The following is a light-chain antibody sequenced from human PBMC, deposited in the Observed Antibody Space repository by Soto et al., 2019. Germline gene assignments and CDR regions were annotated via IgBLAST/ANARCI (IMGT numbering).Light chain of an antibody. CDR2: LAS. J-gene: IGKJ2*01. Sequence: DMQLTQTPSSLSSSLRERVTITELTSQPIRNHLNWFQHQSGRAPQLLIYLASSLHRGVPSRFSGSGSGTDFSLTISSLQPEDFATYYCQQSFDSPPYTFGRGTKVDIK. CDR1: QPIRNH. V-gene: IGKV1-39*01. CDR3: QQSFDSPPYT.